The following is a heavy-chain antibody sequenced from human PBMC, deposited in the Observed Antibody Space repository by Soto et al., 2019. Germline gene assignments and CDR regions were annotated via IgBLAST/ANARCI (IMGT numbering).Heavy chain of an antibody. CDR3: AREAGYSSGWYPKGNPFDY. CDR2: ISGSGGST. CDR1: GFTFSSYA. V-gene: IGHV3-23*01. D-gene: IGHD6-19*01. Sequence: EVQLLESGGGLVQPGGSLRLSCAASGFTFSSYAMSWVRQAPGKGLEWVSAISGSGGSTYYADSVKGRFTISRDNSKNTLYLQMNSLRAEDTAVYYCAREAGYSSGWYPKGNPFDYWGQGTLVTVSS. J-gene: IGHJ4*02.